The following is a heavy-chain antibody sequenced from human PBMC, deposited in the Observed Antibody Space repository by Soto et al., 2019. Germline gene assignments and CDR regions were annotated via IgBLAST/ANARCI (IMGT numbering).Heavy chain of an antibody. CDR3: ARPPLYSSGGYFDS. V-gene: IGHV3-23*01. J-gene: IGHJ4*02. CDR1: GFTFSDHG. CDR2: ISNDAART. Sequence: EVQLLESGGGLVQPGGSLRLSCAASGFTFSDHGMTWVRQAPGKGLEWVSSISNDAARTFYADSVKGRFTVSRDRSNNTLDLHMNSLRAEDTAVYFCARPPLYSSGGYFDSWGQGTLVTVSS. D-gene: IGHD6-19*01.